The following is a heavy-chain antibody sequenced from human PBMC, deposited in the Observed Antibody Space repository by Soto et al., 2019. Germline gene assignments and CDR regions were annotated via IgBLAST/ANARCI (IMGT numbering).Heavy chain of an antibody. V-gene: IGHV3-30-3*01. J-gene: IGHJ4*02. CDR2: ISYDGTNK. Sequence: GGSLRLSCAASGFSFSISPMHWVRQAPGKGPEWVALISYDGTNKFYADPVKGRFTISRDNSKSTLYLQVDSLRPEDAAVYYCARDPKTSGGQHWAFNYFDSWGQGTLVTVSS. CDR3: ARDPKTSGGQHWAFNYFDS. D-gene: IGHD7-27*01. CDR1: GFSFSISP.